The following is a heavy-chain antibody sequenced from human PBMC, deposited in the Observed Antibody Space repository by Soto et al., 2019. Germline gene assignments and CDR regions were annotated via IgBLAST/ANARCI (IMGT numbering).Heavy chain of an antibody. CDR3: AHRILRTVFGLVTTTAIYFDF. CDR2: IYWDDDK. V-gene: IGHV2-5*02. D-gene: IGHD3-3*01. CDR1: GFSLTTSGVG. J-gene: IGHJ4*02. Sequence: QITLNESGPTVVKPAETLTLTCTFSGFSLTTSGVGVGWIRQSPGKAPEWLALIYWDDDKRYSASLKSRLTITKDTSKSQVVPTMASVDPADTATYYCAHRILRTVFGLVTTTAIYFDFWGQGTPVVVSS.